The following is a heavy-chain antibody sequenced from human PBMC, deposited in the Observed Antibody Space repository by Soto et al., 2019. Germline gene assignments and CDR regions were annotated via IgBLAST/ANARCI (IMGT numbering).Heavy chain of an antibody. CDR1: GFTLGNYG. CDR2: ISGSRGNT. J-gene: IGHJ6*02. V-gene: IGHV3-23*01. CDR3: ARVLHGRKYCSGGSCYRYYYGMDV. Sequence: GGSLRLSCAASGFTLGNYGVSWVRQAPAKGLEWVSVISGSRGNTYYADSVKGRFTISRDNPKNSLYLQMNSLRAEDTAVYYCARVLHGRKYCSGGSCYRYYYGMDVWGQGTTVTVSS. D-gene: IGHD2-15*01.